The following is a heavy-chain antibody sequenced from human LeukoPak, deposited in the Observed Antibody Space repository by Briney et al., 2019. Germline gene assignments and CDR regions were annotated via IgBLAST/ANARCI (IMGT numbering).Heavy chain of an antibody. CDR1: GGTFSSYA. CDR3: ACLTTADAFDI. Sequence: SVTVSCKASGGTFSSYAISWVRQAPGQGLEWMGGIIPIFGTANYAQKFQGRVTITADESTSTAYMELSSLRSEDTAVYYCACLTTADAFDIWGQGTMVTVSS. J-gene: IGHJ3*02. CDR2: IIPIFGTA. D-gene: IGHD3-22*01. V-gene: IGHV1-69*01.